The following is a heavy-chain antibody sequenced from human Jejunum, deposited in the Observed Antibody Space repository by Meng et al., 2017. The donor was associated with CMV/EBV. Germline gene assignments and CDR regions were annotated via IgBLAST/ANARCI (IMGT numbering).Heavy chain of an antibody. V-gene: IGHV1-8*03. CDR2: MNPNSGNT. J-gene: IGHJ6*02. CDR3: AREGEYQLLMYYYGMDV. CDR1: TFTSYD. Sequence: TFTSYDINWVRQATGQGLEWMGWMNPNSGNTGYAQKFQDRVTITRNTSISTAYMELSSLRSEDTAVYYCAREGEYQLLMYYYGMDVWGQGTTVTVSS. D-gene: IGHD2-2*01.